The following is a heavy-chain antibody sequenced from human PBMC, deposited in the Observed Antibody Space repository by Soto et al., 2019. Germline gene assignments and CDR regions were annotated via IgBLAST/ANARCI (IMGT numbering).Heavy chain of an antibody. CDR2: VNPDDGNT. CDR1: GYTFTTYC. CDR3: ARDNSGPDY. D-gene: IGHD5-12*01. V-gene: IGHV1-18*04. Sequence: ASVKVSCKTSGYTFTTYCINWVRQAPGHGLEWMGWVNPDDGNTDYPPKFEDRVIMTTDTPTATVYMELRSLRSDDTAIYYCARDNSGPDYWGQGTLVTVSS. J-gene: IGHJ4*01.